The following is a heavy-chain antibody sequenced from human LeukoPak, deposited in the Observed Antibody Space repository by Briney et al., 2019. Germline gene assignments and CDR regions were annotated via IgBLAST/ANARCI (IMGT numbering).Heavy chain of an antibody. CDR1: GYTFTSYD. CDR3: ARGSLFSRIVGATGDDY. V-gene: IGHV1-8*01. CDR2: MNPNSGNT. J-gene: IGHJ4*02. Sequence: ASVNVSCKASGYTFTSYDINWVRQATGQGLEWMGWMNPNSGNTGYAQKFQGRVTMTRNTSISTAYMELSSLRSEDTAVYYCARGSLFSRIVGATGDDYWGQGTLVTVSS. D-gene: IGHD1-26*01.